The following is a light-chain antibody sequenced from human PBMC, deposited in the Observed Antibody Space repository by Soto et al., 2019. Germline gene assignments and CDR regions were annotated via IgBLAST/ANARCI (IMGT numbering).Light chain of an antibody. CDR1: SSDVGGYNY. J-gene: IGLJ2*01. Sequence: QSALTQPASVSGSPGQSITISCTGTSSDVGGYNYVSWYHQHPGKAPQLMISDVSNRPSGVSDRFSGSKAGNTASLTISGLQADDEADYYCSSYTSSSTVVFGGGTQLTVL. CDR2: DVS. V-gene: IGLV2-14*01. CDR3: SSYTSSSTVV.